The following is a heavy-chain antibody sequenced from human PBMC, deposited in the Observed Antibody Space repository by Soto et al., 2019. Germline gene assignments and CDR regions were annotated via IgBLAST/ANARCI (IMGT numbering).Heavy chain of an antibody. CDR3: AAQRGGGGY. J-gene: IGHJ4*02. CDR2: IYSGGYT. V-gene: IGHV3-53*01. D-gene: IGHD6-25*01. Sequence: EVQLVESGGGLIQPGGSLRLSCAVSGFTVSNNYMSWVRQAPGKGLEGVSVIYSGGYTAYGDSVKGRFTISRDNSKNTLCLKVNSVGADVAAVFFCAAQRGGGGYWGQGTLVTVSS. CDR1: GFTVSNNY.